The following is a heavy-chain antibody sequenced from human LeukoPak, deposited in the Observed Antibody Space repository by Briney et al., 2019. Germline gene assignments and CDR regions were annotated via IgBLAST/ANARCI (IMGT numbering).Heavy chain of an antibody. Sequence: SVKVSYKASGGTFSSYAISWVRQAPGQGLEWMGGIIPIFGTANYAQKFQGRVTITADESTSTAYMELSSLRSEDTAVYYCARGSRYYDSSGYPRPYYFDYWGQGTLVTVSS. CDR1: GGTFSSYA. J-gene: IGHJ4*02. CDR2: IIPIFGTA. V-gene: IGHV1-69*13. D-gene: IGHD3-22*01. CDR3: ARGSRYYDSSGYPRPYYFDY.